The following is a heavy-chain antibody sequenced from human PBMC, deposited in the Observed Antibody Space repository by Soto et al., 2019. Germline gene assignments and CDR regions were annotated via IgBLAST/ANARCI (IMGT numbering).Heavy chain of an antibody. V-gene: IGHV4-59*01. D-gene: IGHD3-10*01. Sequence: PSETLSLTYTVSGGSISSYYWSWIRQPPGKGLEWIGYICYSGSTNYNPSLKSRVTISVDTSKNQFSLKLSSVTAADTAVYYCARSITMVRGAETPYYYYYYMDVWGKGTTVTVSS. CDR3: ARSITMVRGAETPYYYYYYMDV. CDR2: ICYSGST. J-gene: IGHJ6*03. CDR1: GGSISSYY.